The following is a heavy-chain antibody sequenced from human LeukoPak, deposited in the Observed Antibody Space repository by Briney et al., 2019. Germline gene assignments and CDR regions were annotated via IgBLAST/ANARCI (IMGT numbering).Heavy chain of an antibody. V-gene: IGHV4-39*07. D-gene: IGHD2-15*01. J-gene: IGHJ5*02. CDR1: GGSISSSSYY. CDR3: APKLRYCSGGSCYWFDP. Sequence: PSETLSLTCTVSGGSISSSSYYWGWIRQPPGKGLEWIGSIYYSGSTYYNPSLKSRVTISVDTSKNQFSLKLSSVTAADTAVYYCAPKLRYCSGGSCYWFDPWGQGTLVTVSS. CDR2: IYYSGST.